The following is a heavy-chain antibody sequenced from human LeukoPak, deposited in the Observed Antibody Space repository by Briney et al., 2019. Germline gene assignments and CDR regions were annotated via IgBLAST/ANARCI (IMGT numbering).Heavy chain of an antibody. CDR3: ARPIYSSTWAYYGMDV. CDR1: GFTFSSYV. J-gene: IGHJ6*02. Sequence: GGSLRLSCAASGFTFSSYVMSWVRQAPGKGLEWVSVISGSGGSTYYADFVKGRFTIPRDNSKNTLYLQMNSLRAEDTAVYYCARPIYSSTWAYYGMDVWGQGTTVTVSS. V-gene: IGHV3-23*01. D-gene: IGHD6-13*01. CDR2: ISGSGGST.